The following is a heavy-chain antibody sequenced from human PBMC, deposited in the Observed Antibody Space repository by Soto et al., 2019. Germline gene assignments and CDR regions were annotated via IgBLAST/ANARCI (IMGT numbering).Heavy chain of an antibody. J-gene: IGHJ6*02. CDR2: IYHSGST. Sequence: QVQLQESGPGLVKPSGTLSLTCAVSGGSISSTNWWGWVRQPPGKGLEWIGEIYHSGSTNYNPSLKMRVTISVDNSNSQFSLKLSSVTAADTAVYYCAGVRFADHSLYGMDVWGQGTTVTVSS. V-gene: IGHV4-4*02. D-gene: IGHD2-15*01. CDR3: AGVRFADHSLYGMDV. CDR1: GGSISSTNW.